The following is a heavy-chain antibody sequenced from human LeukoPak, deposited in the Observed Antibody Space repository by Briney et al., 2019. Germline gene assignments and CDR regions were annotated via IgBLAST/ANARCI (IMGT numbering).Heavy chain of an antibody. J-gene: IGHJ6*02. Sequence: GGSLRLSCAASGFAFSSYGMHWVRQAPGKGLEWVAVIWYDGSNKYYADSVKGRFTISRDNSENTLYLQMNSLRAEDTAVYYCARGRSSSWDDYYYYGMDVWGQGTTVTVSS. CDR1: GFAFSSYG. D-gene: IGHD6-13*01. CDR2: IWYDGSNK. V-gene: IGHV3-33*08. CDR3: ARGRSSSWDDYYYYGMDV.